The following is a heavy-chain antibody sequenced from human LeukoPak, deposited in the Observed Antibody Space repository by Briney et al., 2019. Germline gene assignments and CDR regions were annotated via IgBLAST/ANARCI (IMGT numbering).Heavy chain of an antibody. CDR1: GYTFTSYG. CDR2: ISAYNGNT. CDR3: ARVGASLDSSSPFDP. V-gene: IGHV1-18*01. J-gene: IGHJ5*02. Sequence: ASVKVSCKASGYTFTSYGISWVRQSPGQGLEWMGWISAYNGNTNYAQNLQGRVTMTTDTSTSTAYMELRSLRSDATAVYYCARVGASLDSSSPFDPWGQGTLVTVSS. D-gene: IGHD6-13*01.